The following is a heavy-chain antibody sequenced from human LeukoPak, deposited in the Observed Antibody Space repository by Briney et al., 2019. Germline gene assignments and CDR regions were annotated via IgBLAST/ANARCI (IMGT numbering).Heavy chain of an antibody. J-gene: IGHJ4*02. CDR2: IREDGGEQ. CDR3: ASVISTRLSMIRRVTGGFDY. CDR1: VYTFSTYW. D-gene: IGHD3-10*01. V-gene: IGHV3-7*01. Sequence: GGSLRLSCAASVYTFSTYWMSWGSKDPGKGLEWVANIREDGGEQFYVDSVKGRFTVSRDNAKNSLYLQVNSLRAEDTAVYYCASVISTRLSMIRRVTGGFDYWGQGTLVTVSS.